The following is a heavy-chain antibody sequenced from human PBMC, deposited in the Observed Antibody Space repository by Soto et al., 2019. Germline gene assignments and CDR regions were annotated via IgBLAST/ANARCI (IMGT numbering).Heavy chain of an antibody. D-gene: IGHD4-17*01. J-gene: IGHJ4*02. CDR3: ARVGPPYGDLLYYFDY. V-gene: IGHV4-59*01. CDR2: IYYSGST. Sequence: SETLSLTCTVSGGSISSYYWSWIRQPPGKGLEWIGYIYYSGSTNYNPSLKSRVTISVDTSKNQFSLKLSSVTAADTAVYYCARVGPPYGDLLYYFDYWGQGTLVTVSS. CDR1: GGSISSYY.